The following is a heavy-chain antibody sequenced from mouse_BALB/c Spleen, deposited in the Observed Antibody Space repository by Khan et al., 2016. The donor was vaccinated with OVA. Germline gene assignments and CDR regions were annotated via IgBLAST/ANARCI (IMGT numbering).Heavy chain of an antibody. CDR2: IAPGSSNA. J-gene: IGHJ4*01. D-gene: IGHD1-1*01. Sequence: DLVKPGASVKLSCKASGYTFTSYWINWIKQRPGQGLEWIGRIAPGSSNAYYTDMFKGQATLTVDTSSSTAYIQLRSLSSEDTAVCVRGREDYYGRGGYAMDYWGQGTSVTVSS. CDR1: GYTFTSYW. CDR3: GREDYYGRGGYAMDY. V-gene: IGHV1S41*01.